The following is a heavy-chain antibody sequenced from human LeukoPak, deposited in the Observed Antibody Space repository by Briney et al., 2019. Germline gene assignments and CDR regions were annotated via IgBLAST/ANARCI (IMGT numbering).Heavy chain of an antibody. CDR3: AKRLKRNYYYHYAMDV. CDR1: GFTFKTHA. CDR2: IDDSGVIR. J-gene: IGHJ6*02. D-gene: IGHD3-22*01. Sequence: GGSLRLSCAASGFTFKTHAMSWVRQAPGKGLEWVSRIDDSGVIRSYADSVKGRFTISRDNSKMTLTLQMNSLRAEDTAVYYCAKRLKRNYYYHYAMDVWGQGTTVTVSS. V-gene: IGHV3-23*01.